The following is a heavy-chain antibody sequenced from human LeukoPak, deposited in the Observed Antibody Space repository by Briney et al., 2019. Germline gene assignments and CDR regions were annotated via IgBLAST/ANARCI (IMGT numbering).Heavy chain of an antibody. CDR1: GFTFSGYS. V-gene: IGHV4-34*12. CDR3: ATTTIRLGY. Sequence: GSLRLSCAASGFTFSGYSMNWVRQAPGKGLEWIGEIVHSGSTNYNPSLKSRVTISVGTSKNQFSLKLSSVTAADTAVYYCATTTIRLGYWGQGTLVTVSS. CDR2: IVHSGST. J-gene: IGHJ4*02. D-gene: IGHD1-26*01.